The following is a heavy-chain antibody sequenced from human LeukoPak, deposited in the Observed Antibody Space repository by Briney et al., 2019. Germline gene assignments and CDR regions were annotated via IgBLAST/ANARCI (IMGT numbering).Heavy chain of an antibody. CDR2: IFPGDSDT. D-gene: IGHD5-18*01. Sequence: GESLKISCKGSGHSIRNYWVGWVRQMPGKGMEWMGIIFPGDSDTTYSPSFQGQVTISADKSISTTYLQWSSLKASDTAMYYCAGTSSYGDAHGLDVWGQGTMVTVSS. V-gene: IGHV5-51*01. CDR3: AGTSSYGDAHGLDV. CDR1: GHSIRNYW. J-gene: IGHJ3*01.